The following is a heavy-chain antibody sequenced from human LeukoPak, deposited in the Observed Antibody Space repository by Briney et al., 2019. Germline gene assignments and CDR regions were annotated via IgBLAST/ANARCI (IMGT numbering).Heavy chain of an antibody. CDR3: SRRHTRNCGGTNCRGRAFDI. J-gene: IGHJ3*02. CDR1: RGSFSGYY. Sequence: SETLSPTCAVYRGSFSGYYWSWIRQPPGKGLEWIGDISHSGSTNYNPSLKSRVTISVDTSKIQFSLKLSSVTAADTALYFCSRRHTRNCGGTNCRGRAFDIWGQGTLVTVSS. CDR2: ISHSGST. D-gene: IGHD2-21*01. V-gene: IGHV4-34*01.